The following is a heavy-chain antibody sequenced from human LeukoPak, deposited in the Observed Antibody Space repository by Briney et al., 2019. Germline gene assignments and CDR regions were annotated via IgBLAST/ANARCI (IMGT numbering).Heavy chain of an antibody. CDR1: GFTFSTYT. V-gene: IGHV3-21*01. CDR3: AGVVRYDSSDPSLDY. D-gene: IGHD3-22*01. Sequence: GGSLRLSCAASGFTFSTYTMNWVRQAPGKGLEWVSSISGSSDCIFYADSVKGRFTISRDNAKNSLYLQMNSLRAEDTAVYYCAGVVRYDSSDPSLDYWGQGTLVTVSS. CDR2: ISGSSDCI. J-gene: IGHJ4*02.